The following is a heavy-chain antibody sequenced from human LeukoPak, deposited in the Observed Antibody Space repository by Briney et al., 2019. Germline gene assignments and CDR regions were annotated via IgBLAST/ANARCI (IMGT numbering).Heavy chain of an antibody. Sequence: SVKVSCKASGGTFSSYAISWVRQAPGQGLEWMGRIIPIFGTANYAQKFQGRVTITTNESTSTAYMELSSLRSEDTAVYYCARGESIAAADPFDYWGQGTLVTVSS. V-gene: IGHV1-69*05. CDR3: ARGESIAAADPFDY. CDR1: GGTFSSYA. D-gene: IGHD6-13*01. CDR2: IIPIFGTA. J-gene: IGHJ4*02.